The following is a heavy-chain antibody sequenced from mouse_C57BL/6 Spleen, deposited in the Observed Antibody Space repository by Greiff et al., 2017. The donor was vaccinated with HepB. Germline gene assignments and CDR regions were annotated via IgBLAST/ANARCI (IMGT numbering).Heavy chain of an antibody. CDR3: ARSYGNYVLDY. CDR2: IHPNSGST. CDR1: GYTFTSYW. Sequence: QVQLQQPGAELVKPGASVKLSCTASGYTFTSYWMHWVQQRPGQGLEWIGIIHPNSGSTNYNEKLKSKATLTVDKSSSTAYMQLSSLTSENSAVYYCARSYGNYVLDYWGQGTTLTVSS. J-gene: IGHJ2*01. V-gene: IGHV1-64*01. D-gene: IGHD2-1*01.